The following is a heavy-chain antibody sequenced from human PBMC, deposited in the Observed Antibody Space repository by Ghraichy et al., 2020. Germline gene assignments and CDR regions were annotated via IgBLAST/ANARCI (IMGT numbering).Heavy chain of an antibody. D-gene: IGHD3-10*01. CDR3: ARSYGSYVD. Sequence: SETLSLTCTVAGGSISRTDYYCNWIRQSPGKGLEWIGGIYYTGSTYYNPSLKSRVTISVDTSKNQFSLNLGSVTAADTAVYYCARSYGSYVDWGPGTLVTVSS. CDR1: GGSISRTDYY. J-gene: IGHJ4*02. CDR2: IYYTGST. V-gene: IGHV4-39*01.